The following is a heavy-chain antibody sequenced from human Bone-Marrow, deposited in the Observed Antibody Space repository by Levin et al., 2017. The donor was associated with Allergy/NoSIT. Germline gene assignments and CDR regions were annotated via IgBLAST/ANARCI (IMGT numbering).Heavy chain of an antibody. V-gene: IGHV1-24*01. CDR2: FDPEVDET. J-gene: IGHJ4*02. Sequence: GASVKVSCKVSGYSLSESSMHWVRQAPGKGLEWMGGFDPEVDETIYAQKFQGRVTMTDDTSSDTAYMELSSLTSEDTAVYYCATDEWYTYGWYGWGQGTLVTVSS. CDR1: GYSLSESS. D-gene: IGHD6-19*01. CDR3: ATDEWYTYGWYG.